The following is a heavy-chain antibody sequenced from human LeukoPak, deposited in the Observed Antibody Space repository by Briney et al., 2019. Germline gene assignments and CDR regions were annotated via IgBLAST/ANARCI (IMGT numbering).Heavy chain of an antibody. J-gene: IGHJ5*02. D-gene: IGHD6-13*01. Sequence: GGSLRLXCAASGFTFSSYGMHWVRQAPGKALEWVAFIRYDGSNKYYADSVKGRFTISRDNSKNTLYLQMNSLRAEDTAVYYCAKDGLRGSSWYPGGFDPWGQGTLVTVSS. CDR3: AKDGLRGSSWYPGGFDP. V-gene: IGHV3-30*02. CDR1: GFTFSSYG. CDR2: IRYDGSNK.